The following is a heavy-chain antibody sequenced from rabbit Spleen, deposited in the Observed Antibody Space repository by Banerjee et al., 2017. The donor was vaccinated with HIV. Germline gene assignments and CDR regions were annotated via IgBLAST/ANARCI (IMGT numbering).Heavy chain of an antibody. J-gene: IGHJ6*01. V-gene: IGHV1S40*01. Sequence: QSLEESGGDLVKPGASLTLTCTASGFSFSSSDYMCWVRQAPGKGLEWIACIYAGSSGTTYYASWVNGRFTISKTSSTTVTLQMTSLSAADTATYFCARDTGSSFSSYGMDLWGQGTLVTVS. CDR1: GFSFSSSDY. CDR3: ARDTGSSFSSYGMDL. D-gene: IGHD8-1*01. CDR2: IYAGSSGTT.